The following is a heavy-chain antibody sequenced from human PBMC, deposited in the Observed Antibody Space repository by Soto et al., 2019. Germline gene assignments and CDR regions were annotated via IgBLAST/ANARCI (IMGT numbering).Heavy chain of an antibody. CDR3: ARGYGGYFDD. Sequence: QVQLVQSGAEVKKPGSSVKVSCKASGVTINSFAVTWVRQAPGQGFQWLGGITPLFETSNYAQSFQGRVTITADESTTTSYMELRGVASEDTAVYYCARGYGGYFDDWGQGTLVIVSS. J-gene: IGHJ4*02. CDR1: GVTINSFA. V-gene: IGHV1-69*01. D-gene: IGHD4-17*01. CDR2: ITPLFETS.